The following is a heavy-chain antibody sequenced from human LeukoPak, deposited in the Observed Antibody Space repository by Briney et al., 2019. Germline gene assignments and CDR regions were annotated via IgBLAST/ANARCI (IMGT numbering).Heavy chain of an antibody. CDR1: GFTFSSYS. V-gene: IGHV3-21*01. CDR2: ISSSSTYI. J-gene: IGHJ4*02. Sequence: GGSLRLSCAASGFTFSSYSMNWVRQAPGKGLEWVSSISSSSTYIYYADSVKGRFTISRDNAKNSVYLQMNSLRAEDTAVYYCARDHYYDSSKGWVDYWGQGTLVTVSS. CDR3: ARDHYYDSSKGWVDY. D-gene: IGHD3-16*01.